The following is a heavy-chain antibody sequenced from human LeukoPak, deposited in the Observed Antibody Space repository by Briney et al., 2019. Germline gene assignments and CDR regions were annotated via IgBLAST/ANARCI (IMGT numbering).Heavy chain of an antibody. J-gene: IGHJ4*02. CDR3: ARSSGDYDSSVNFDY. Sequence: ASVKVSCKASGYTFTGYYMHWVRQAPGQGLEWMGRINPNSGGTNYAQKFQGGVTMTRDTSISTAYMELSRLRSDDTAVYYCARSSGDYDSSVNFDYWGQGTLVTVSS. D-gene: IGHD3-22*01. CDR2: INPNSGGT. V-gene: IGHV1-2*06. CDR1: GYTFTGYY.